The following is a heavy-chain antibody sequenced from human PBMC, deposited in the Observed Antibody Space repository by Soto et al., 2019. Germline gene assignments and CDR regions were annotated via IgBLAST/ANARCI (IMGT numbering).Heavy chain of an antibody. J-gene: IGHJ4*02. CDR1: DGSLSSYD. V-gene: IGHV4-59*01. D-gene: IGHD3-22*01. Sequence: ETMSVTCALSDGSLSSYDSILFRQSPGKGLEWVAYIYFSGSTSYNPSLKSRVTISEDTSKNQFSLRLSSVTAADTAVYYCARIKIGSGYHLDFWGQGILVTAPQ. CDR2: IYFSGST. CDR3: ARIKIGSGYHLDF.